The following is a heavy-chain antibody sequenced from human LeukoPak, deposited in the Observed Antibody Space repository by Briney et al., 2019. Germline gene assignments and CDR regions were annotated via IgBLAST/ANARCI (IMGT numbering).Heavy chain of an antibody. D-gene: IGHD5-18*01. CDR2: ISYDGSDT. CDR1: GLTFSSFV. CDR3: AKEYNFGYNFFDY. Sequence: GGSLRLSCAASGLTFSSFVMHWVRQAPGKGLDWVAFISYDGSDTYYAGSVKGRFTISRDNSKNTLYLQMNSLRAEDTAVYYCAKEYNFGYNFFDYWGQGTLVTVSS. J-gene: IGHJ4*02. V-gene: IGHV3-30*18.